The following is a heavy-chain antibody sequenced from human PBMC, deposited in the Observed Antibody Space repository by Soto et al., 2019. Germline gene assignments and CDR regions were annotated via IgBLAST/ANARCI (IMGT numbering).Heavy chain of an antibody. J-gene: IGHJ3*02. V-gene: IGHV1-18*01. CDR1: GYTFTSYG. CDR3: ARDYYGSGSYAFDI. CDR2: ISAYNGNT. D-gene: IGHD3-10*01. Sequence: ASVNVSCKASGYTFTSYGISWVRQAPGQGLEWMGWISAYNGNTNYAQKLQGRVTMTTDTSTSTAYMELRSLRSDDTAVYYCARDYYGSGSYAFDIWGQGTMVTVSS.